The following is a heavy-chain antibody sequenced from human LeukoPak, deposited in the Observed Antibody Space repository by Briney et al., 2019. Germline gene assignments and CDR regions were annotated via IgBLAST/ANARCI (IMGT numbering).Heavy chain of an antibody. CDR1: GFTFDDYA. J-gene: IGHJ3*02. V-gene: IGHV3-9*01. CDR3: ARDPAQYGWGAFDI. Sequence: PGGSLRLSCAASGFTFDDYAMHWVRQAPGKGLEWVSGISWNSGSIGYADSVKGRFTISRDNAKNSLYLQMNSLRAEDTALYYCARDPAQYGWGAFDIWGQGTTVTVSS. CDR2: ISWNSGSI. D-gene: IGHD1-26*01.